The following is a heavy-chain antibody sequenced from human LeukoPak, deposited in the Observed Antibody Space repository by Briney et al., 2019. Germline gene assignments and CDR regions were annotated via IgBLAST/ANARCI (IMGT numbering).Heavy chain of an antibody. CDR2: IYYSGST. J-gene: IGHJ4*02. D-gene: IGHD3-3*01. CDR1: GGSISSSSYY. Sequence: PSETLSLTCTVSGGSISSSSYYWGWIRQPPGKGLEWIGSIYYSGSTYYNPSLKSRVTISVDTSKNQFSLKLSSVTAADTAVYYCARRWYYDFWSGYYPYWGQGTLVTVSS. CDR3: ARRWYYDFWSGYYPY. V-gene: IGHV4-39*01.